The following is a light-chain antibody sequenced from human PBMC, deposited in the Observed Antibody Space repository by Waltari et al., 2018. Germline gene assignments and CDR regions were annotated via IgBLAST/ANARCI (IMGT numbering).Light chain of an antibody. Sequence: QSVLTPPPSASGTPGQTVTISCPGRSSHVGRSTVSWYQQLPGTAPKLLIFSHHQRPSGVPDRFSGSKSGTSASLAISGLQSEDEADYFCAAWDDSLNGFYVFGTGTRVTVL. CDR3: AAWDDSLNGFYV. J-gene: IGLJ1*01. CDR2: SHH. CDR1: SSHVGRST. V-gene: IGLV1-44*01.